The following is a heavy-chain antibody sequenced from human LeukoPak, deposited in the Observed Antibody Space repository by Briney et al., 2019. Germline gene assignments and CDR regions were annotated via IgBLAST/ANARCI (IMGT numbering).Heavy chain of an antibody. CDR2: INHSGST. CDR3: ARVRLLWFGRNWFDP. D-gene: IGHD3-10*01. CDR1: GGSFSGYY. Sequence: SENLSLTCAVYGGSFSGYYWSWIRQPPGKGLEWIGEINHSGSTNYNPSLKSRVTISVDTSKNQFSLKLSSVTAADTAVYYCARVRLLWFGRNWFDPWGQGTLVTVSS. V-gene: IGHV4-34*01. J-gene: IGHJ5*02.